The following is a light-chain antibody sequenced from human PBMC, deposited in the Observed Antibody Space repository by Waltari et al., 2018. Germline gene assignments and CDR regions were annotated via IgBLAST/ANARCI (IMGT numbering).Light chain of an antibody. Sequence: DVVMTQSPLSLPITPGQPASISCRSSQSLVHSNGNTYSSWYQQKPGQPPRLLIYQVSNRYSGVPDRVSGSGAGTDFTLKISRVEAEDVGVYYCGQGAHLPPFTFGPGTKLDIK. CDR1: QSLVHSNGNTY. V-gene: IGKV2-30*02. J-gene: IGKJ3*01. CDR3: GQGAHLPPFT. CDR2: QVS.